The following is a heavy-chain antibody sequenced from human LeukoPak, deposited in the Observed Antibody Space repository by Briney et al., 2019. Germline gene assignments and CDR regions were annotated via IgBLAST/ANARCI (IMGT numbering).Heavy chain of an antibody. CDR2: ISYDGSNK. Sequence: GRSLRLSCAASGFTFSSYAMPWVRQAPGKGLEWVAVISYDGSNKYYADSVKGRFTISRDNSKNTLYLQMNSLRAEDTAVYYCARDLLSWYYYDSSGYYPNWGQGTMVTVSS. J-gene: IGHJ3*01. V-gene: IGHV3-30-3*01. CDR1: GFTFSSYA. D-gene: IGHD3-22*01. CDR3: ARDLLSWYYYDSSGYYPN.